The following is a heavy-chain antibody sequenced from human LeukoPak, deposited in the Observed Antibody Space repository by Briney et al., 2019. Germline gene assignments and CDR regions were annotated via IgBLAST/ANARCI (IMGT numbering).Heavy chain of an antibody. J-gene: IGHJ4*02. CDR3: VRVKTGTSAYDY. D-gene: IGHD1-1*01. CDR2: ISYTGIP. CDR1: GGSINSADSH. Sequence: SQTLSLTCTVSGGSINSADSHWSWIGQPPGKGLEWVGFISYTGIPSYSPSLKSRLSMSLDTFMNQFSLRLTSVTAADTGVYYCVRVKTGTSAYDYWGQGTLVNVSS. V-gene: IGHV4-30-4*01.